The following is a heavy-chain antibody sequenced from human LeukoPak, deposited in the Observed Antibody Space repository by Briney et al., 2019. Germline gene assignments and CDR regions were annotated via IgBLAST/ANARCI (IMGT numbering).Heavy chain of an antibody. D-gene: IGHD3-22*01. V-gene: IGHV1-2*02. CDR2: INPNSGGT. Sequence: ASVKVSCKASGYTFTGYYMHWVRQAPGQGLEWMGWINPNSGGTNYAQKFQGRVTMTRDTSISTAYMELSRLRSDDTAVYYCARDLYAVDSSGYYIGYWGQGTLVTVSS. CDR1: GYTFTGYY. CDR3: ARDLYAVDSSGYYIGY. J-gene: IGHJ4*02.